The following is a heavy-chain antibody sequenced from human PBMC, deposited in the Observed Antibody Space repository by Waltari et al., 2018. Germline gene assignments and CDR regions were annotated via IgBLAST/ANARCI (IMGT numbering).Heavy chain of an antibody. D-gene: IGHD6-13*01. CDR1: GYTFTSYY. Sequence: QVQLVQSGAEVKKPGASVKVSCKASGYTFTSYYMHWVRQAPGQGLEWIGIINPSGGSTSYAQKFQGRVTMTRDTSTSTVYMELSSLRSEDTAVYYCARARETPGIAAPGGAFDIWGQGTMVTVSS. J-gene: IGHJ3*02. V-gene: IGHV1-46*01. CDR2: INPSGGST. CDR3: ARARETPGIAAPGGAFDI.